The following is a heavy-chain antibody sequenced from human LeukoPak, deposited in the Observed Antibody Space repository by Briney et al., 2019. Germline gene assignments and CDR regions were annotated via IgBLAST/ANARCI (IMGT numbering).Heavy chain of an antibody. D-gene: IGHD6-19*01. CDR1: GFTFSSYS. CDR3: AKDWSKVAGPIDY. Sequence: PGGSLRLSCAASGFTFSSYSMNWVRQAPGKGLEWVSAISGSGGSTYYADSVKGRFTISRDNSKNTLYLQMNSLRAEDTAVYYCAKDWSKVAGPIDYWGQGTLVTVSS. CDR2: ISGSGGST. V-gene: IGHV3-23*01. J-gene: IGHJ4*02.